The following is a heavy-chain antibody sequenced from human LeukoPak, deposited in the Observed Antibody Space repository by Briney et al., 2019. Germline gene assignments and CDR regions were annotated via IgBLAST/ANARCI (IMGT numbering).Heavy chain of an antibody. J-gene: IGHJ4*02. CDR3: AKSRIVVVTAIHPPGHC. V-gene: IGHV3-23*01. Sequence: GGSLRLSCAASGFTFSSYAMSWVRQAPGKGLEWVSAISGIGGSTYYADSVKGRFTISRDNSKNTLYLQMNSLRAEHTAVYYCAKSRIVVVTAIHPPGHCWGQGTLVTVSS. CDR2: ISGIGGST. D-gene: IGHD2-21*02. CDR1: GFTFSSYA.